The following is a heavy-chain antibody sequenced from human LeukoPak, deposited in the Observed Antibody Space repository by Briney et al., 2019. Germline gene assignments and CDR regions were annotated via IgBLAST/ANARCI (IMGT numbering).Heavy chain of an antibody. J-gene: IGHJ4*02. CDR3: ARVYYYDSSGYQYYFDY. Sequence: SETLSLTCTVSGGSISSYYWSWIRQPPGKGLEWIGDIYYSGSTNYNPSLKSRVTISVDTSKNQFSLKLSSVTAADTAVYYCARVYYYDSSGYQYYFDYWGQGALVTVSS. D-gene: IGHD3-22*01. CDR1: GGSISSYY. CDR2: IYYSGST. V-gene: IGHV4-59*01.